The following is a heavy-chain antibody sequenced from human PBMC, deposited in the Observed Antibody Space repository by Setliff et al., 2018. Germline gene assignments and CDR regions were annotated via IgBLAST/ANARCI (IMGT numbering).Heavy chain of an antibody. J-gene: IGHJ6*02. CDR3: ARDGVSYGMDV. CDR2: VSGSGITI. CDR1: GFSFSDPY. V-gene: IGHV3-11*04. Sequence: GGSLRLSCAASGFSFSDPYMSWARQAPGKGLEWVSKVSGSGITIYYADSVRGRFTISRDNAKNSLFLQMNSLGVEDTAVYYCARDGVSYGMDVWGQGTTVTVSS.